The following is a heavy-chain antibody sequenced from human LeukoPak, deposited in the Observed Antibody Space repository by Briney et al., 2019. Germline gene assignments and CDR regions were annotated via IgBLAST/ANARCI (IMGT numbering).Heavy chain of an antibody. Sequence: ASVKVSCKASGYTFTGYYMHWVRQAPGQGLEWMGWINPNSGGTNYAQKFQGRVTMTRDTSMSTAHMGLSRLRSDDTAVYYCAKGRVVAGTKSLTYNWFDPWGQGTLVTVSS. CDR1: GYTFTGYY. V-gene: IGHV1-2*02. D-gene: IGHD6-19*01. J-gene: IGHJ5*02. CDR3: AKGRVVAGTKSLTYNWFDP. CDR2: INPNSGGT.